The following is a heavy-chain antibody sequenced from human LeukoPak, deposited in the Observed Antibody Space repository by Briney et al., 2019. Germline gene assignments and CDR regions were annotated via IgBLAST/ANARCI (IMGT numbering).Heavy chain of an antibody. D-gene: IGHD6-19*01. J-gene: IGHJ4*02. CDR1: GYSISSGYY. CDR3: ARRYSEWLAWFDY. V-gene: IGHV4-38-2*02. CDR2: IYHSGST. Sequence: SETLSLTCTVSGYSISSGYYWGWIRQPPGKGLEWIGSIYHSGSTYYNPSLKSRVTISVDTSKNQFSLNLSSVTAADTAVYYCARRYSEWLAWFDYWGQGTLVTVSS.